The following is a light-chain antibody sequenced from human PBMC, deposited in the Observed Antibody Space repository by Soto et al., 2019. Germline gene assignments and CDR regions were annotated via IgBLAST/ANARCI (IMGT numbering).Light chain of an antibody. J-gene: IGKJ1*01. CDR3: QQYGSSPPLT. Sequence: EIVLTQSPGTLSLTTGERATLSCRASQSVSSSCLAWYQQKPGQAPRLLIYGASSRATGIPDRFSGSGSGTDFTLTISRLEPEDFAVYDCQQYGSSPPLTFGQGTKVEIK. CDR2: GAS. CDR1: QSVSSSC. V-gene: IGKV3-20*01.